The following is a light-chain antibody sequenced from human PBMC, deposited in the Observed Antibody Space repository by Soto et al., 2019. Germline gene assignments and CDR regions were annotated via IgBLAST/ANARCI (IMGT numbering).Light chain of an antibody. J-gene: IGKJ3*01. V-gene: IGKV3-20*01. CDR3: QQYGSSPVS. CDR2: GAS. CDR1: QSVSNNY. Sequence: EIVLTQSPGTLSLSPGERATLSCRASQSVSNNYLAWYQQKPGQAPRFLMYGASSRATGTPDRFSGSGSGTDFTLTISRLEPEDYAVYYVQQYGSSPVSFGPGTKVDIK.